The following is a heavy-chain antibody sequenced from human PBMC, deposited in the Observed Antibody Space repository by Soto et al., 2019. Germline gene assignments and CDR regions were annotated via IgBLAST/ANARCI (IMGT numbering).Heavy chain of an antibody. Sequence: QVQLVQSGAEVKKPGSSVKVSCKASGGTFSSYAISWVRQAPGQGLEWMGGIIPIFGTANYAQKFQGRVTITADESTSTADMELSSLRSEDTAVYYCARDLLSHNSPMVSLDYWGQGTLVTVSS. CDR2: IIPIFGTA. CDR1: GGTFSSYA. CDR3: ARDLLSHNSPMVSLDY. V-gene: IGHV1-69*01. J-gene: IGHJ4*02. D-gene: IGHD3-10*01.